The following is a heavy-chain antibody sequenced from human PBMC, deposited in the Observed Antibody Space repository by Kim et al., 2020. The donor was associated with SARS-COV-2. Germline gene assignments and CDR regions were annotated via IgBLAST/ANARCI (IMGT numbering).Heavy chain of an antibody. D-gene: IGHD5-12*01. J-gene: IGHJ4*02. CDR1: GFTFSSYS. CDR2: ISNNSSYI. CDR3: ARGPSVATIRCSYTAYYFDY. Sequence: GGSLRLSCAASGFTFSSYSMNWVRQAPGKGLEWVSSISNNSSYIYYADSVKGRFTISRDNAKNSLYLQMNSLRAEDTAVYYCARGPSVATIRCSYTAYYFDYWGQGTLVTVSS. V-gene: IGHV3-21*01.